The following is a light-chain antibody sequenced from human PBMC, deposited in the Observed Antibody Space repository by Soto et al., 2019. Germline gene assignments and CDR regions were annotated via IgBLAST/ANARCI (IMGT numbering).Light chain of an antibody. CDR2: RNN. CDR3: AAWDDSLSGPV. J-gene: IGLJ3*02. Sequence: QSVLTQPPSVSAAPGQKVTISCSGSSSNIGNNYVSWYQQFPGTAPKLLIYRNNQRPSGVPDRFSGSKSGTSASLAISGLRSEDEADYYCAAWDDSLSGPVFGGGTKLTVL. V-gene: IGLV1-47*01. CDR1: SSNIGNNY.